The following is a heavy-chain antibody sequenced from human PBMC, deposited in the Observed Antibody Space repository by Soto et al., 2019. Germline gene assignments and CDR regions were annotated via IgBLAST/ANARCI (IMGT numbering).Heavy chain of an antibody. V-gene: IGHV3-7*01. Sequence: EVQLVESGGGLVQPGGSLRLSCAVSGFTFSSHWMSWVRQAPGEGLEWVANIKPDGSEKYYVDSVKGRFTISRDNAKNSLYLQMNSRRDEDAAFYYCARSVAASVGYWGQGTLVTVSS. D-gene: IGHD1-26*01. J-gene: IGHJ4*02. CDR3: ARSVAASVGY. CDR1: GFTFSSHW. CDR2: IKPDGSEK.